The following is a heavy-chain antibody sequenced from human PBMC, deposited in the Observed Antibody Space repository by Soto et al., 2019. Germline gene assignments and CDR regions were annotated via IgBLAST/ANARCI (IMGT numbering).Heavy chain of an antibody. Sequence: SETLSLTCTVSGGSISSYYWSWIRQPPGKGLEWIGYIYYSGSTNYNPSLKSRVTISVDTSKNQFSLKLTSVTAADTAVYYCARAVYCTTANCWDDFHYYNIDVWGQGTAVTVSS. D-gene: IGHD2-2*01. CDR1: GGSISSYY. J-gene: IGHJ6*02. V-gene: IGHV4-59*12. CDR2: IYYSGST. CDR3: ARAVYCTTANCWDDFHYYNIDV.